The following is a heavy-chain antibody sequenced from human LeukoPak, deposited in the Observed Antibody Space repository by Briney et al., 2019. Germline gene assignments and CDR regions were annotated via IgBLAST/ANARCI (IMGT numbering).Heavy chain of an antibody. CDR1: GFTFSSYA. D-gene: IGHD1-26*01. CDR2: ISGSGGST. CDR3: AKDRAWEYYFDY. Sequence: PGGSLRLSCAASGFTFSSYAMHWVRQAPGKGLEWVSAISGSGGSTYYADSVKGRFTISRDNSKNTLYLQMNSLRAEDTAVYYCAKDRAWEYYFDYWGQGTLVTVSS. J-gene: IGHJ4*02. V-gene: IGHV3-23*01.